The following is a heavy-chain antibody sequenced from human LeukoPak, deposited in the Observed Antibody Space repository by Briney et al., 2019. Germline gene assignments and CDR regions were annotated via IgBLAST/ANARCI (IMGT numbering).Heavy chain of an antibody. V-gene: IGHV4-4*09. CDR1: GVSISSYY. Sequence: SETLSLTCTVSGVSISSYYCSWIRQPPGKGLEWIGYISTSGSTDYSPSLKSRVTISVDRSKNQFSLKLSSVTAADTAMYYCARLGDYDILTGYPSPPPYYYYGMDVWGQGTTVTVSS. J-gene: IGHJ6*02. D-gene: IGHD3-9*01. CDR3: ARLGDYDILTGYPSPPPYYYYGMDV. CDR2: ISTSGST.